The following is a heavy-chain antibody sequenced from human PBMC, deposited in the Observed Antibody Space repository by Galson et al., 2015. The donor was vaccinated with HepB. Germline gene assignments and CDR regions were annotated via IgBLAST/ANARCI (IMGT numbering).Heavy chain of an antibody. CDR1: GFTVSSNY. V-gene: IGHV3-53*04. Sequence: SLRLSCAASGFTVSSNYMSWVRQAPGNGLEWVSIIYSGTSTYYADSVRGRFTISRHNFKNTLYLQMNSLRAEDTAVYYCARGPRYYYDSSGPGYFDYWGQGTLVTVPS. CDR2: IYSGTST. D-gene: IGHD3-22*01. J-gene: IGHJ4*02. CDR3: ARGPRYYYDSSGPGYFDY.